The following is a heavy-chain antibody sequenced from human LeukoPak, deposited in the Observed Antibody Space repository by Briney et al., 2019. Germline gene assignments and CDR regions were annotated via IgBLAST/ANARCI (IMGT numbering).Heavy chain of an antibody. CDR2: ISAYNGNT. J-gene: IGHJ6*02. Sequence: GASVKVSCKASGYTFTSYGISWVRQAPGQGLEWMGWISAYNGNTNYAQKLQGRVTMTRDTSTSTVYMELSSLRSEDTAVYYCARDSITMVRGSGYYYGMDVWGQGTTVTVSS. CDR3: ARDSITMVRGSGYYYGMDV. D-gene: IGHD3-10*01. V-gene: IGHV1-18*01. CDR1: GYTFTSYG.